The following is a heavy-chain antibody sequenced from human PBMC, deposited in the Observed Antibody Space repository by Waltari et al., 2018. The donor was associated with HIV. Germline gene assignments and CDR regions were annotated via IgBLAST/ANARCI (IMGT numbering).Heavy chain of an antibody. D-gene: IGHD6-13*01. J-gene: IGHJ4*02. CDR2: VFHSGST. Sequence: QVRLKESGPGLVKPSDTLSLTCAVSHFSISSGHYWGWIRQSPGKGLAWIGSVFHSGSTFYKPSFRSRVSISVDTSKNQFSLKLTSVTAADTAVYYCARQPAPDSTWFQIYFDYWGQGTVVTVSS. V-gene: IGHV4-38-2*01. CDR1: HFSISSGHY. CDR3: ARQPAPDSTWFQIYFDY.